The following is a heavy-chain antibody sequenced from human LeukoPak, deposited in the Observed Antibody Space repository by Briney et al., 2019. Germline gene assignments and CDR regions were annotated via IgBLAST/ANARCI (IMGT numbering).Heavy chain of an antibody. Sequence: SQTLSLTCSVSGGSISSGSYYWSWIRQPAGKGLEWIGRIYSSGNTNYNPSLKSRVIISPDTSKNQFSLKLSSVTAADTAVYYCARPHSKGVGINAKYYFDYWGQGTLVTVSS. D-gene: IGHD1-26*01. V-gene: IGHV4-61*02. CDR2: IYSSGNT. CDR3: ARPHSKGVGINAKYYFDY. J-gene: IGHJ4*02. CDR1: GGSISSGSYY.